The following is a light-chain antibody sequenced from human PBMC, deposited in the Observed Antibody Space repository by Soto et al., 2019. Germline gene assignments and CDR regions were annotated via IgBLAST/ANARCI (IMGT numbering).Light chain of an antibody. V-gene: IGKV1-5*03. CDR3: QQYISFPHT. CDR1: QNIISW. CDR2: KAS. J-gene: IGKJ2*01. Sequence: DIQMTQSPSTLSASVGDRVTITCRASQNIISWLAWYQQKPGKAPKLLTYKASSLESGVPSRFSGSGSGTEFTLTINSLRPDDFATYYCQQYISFPHTFGQGTKLEIK.